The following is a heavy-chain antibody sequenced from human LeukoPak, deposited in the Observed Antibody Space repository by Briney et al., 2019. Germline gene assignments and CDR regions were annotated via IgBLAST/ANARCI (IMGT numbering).Heavy chain of an antibody. J-gene: IGHJ5*02. CDR2: IWYDGSNK. V-gene: IGHV3-33*01. CDR3: ARDPDSSGYYSTGGWFDP. D-gene: IGHD3-22*01. CDR1: GVTFSSYG. Sequence: PGRSLRLSCAASGVTFSSYGMHWVRQAPGKGLEWVAVIWYDGSNKYYADSVKGRFTISRDNSKNTLYLQMNSLRAEDTAVYYCARDPDSSGYYSTGGWFDPWGQGTLVTVSS.